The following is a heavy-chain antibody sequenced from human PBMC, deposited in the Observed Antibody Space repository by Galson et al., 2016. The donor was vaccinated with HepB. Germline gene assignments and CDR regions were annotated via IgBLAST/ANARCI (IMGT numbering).Heavy chain of an antibody. D-gene: IGHD3-10*01. Sequence: YSGTTYYHASLKSRVTLSMDTSRSQFSLKMRSVTAADTAMYYCARLEIPGSGNFFDFWGQGILVTVSS. CDR3: ARLEIPGSGNFFDF. J-gene: IGHJ4*02. CDR2: YSGTT. V-gene: IGHV4-39*01.